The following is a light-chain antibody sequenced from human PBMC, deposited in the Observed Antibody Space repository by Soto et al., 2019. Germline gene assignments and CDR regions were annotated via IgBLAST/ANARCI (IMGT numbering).Light chain of an antibody. CDR1: QSISSY. Sequence: EIQMNQSPPSLSESVGDRVTITCSVSQSISSYLNWYQQRPGKAPKLLIYAASSLQSGVPSRFSGSGSGTDFTLTISSLQPEDFATYYCQQSYSTPYTFGQGTRLE. CDR2: AAS. J-gene: IGKJ2*01. CDR3: QQSYSTPYT. V-gene: IGKV1-39*01.